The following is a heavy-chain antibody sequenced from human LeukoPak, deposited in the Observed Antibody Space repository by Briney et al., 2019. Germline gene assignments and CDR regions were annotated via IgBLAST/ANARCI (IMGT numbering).Heavy chain of an antibody. V-gene: IGHV3-21*01. CDR1: GSTFSSYS. J-gene: IGHJ6*02. Sequence: PGGSLRLSCAASGSTFSSYSMNWVRQAPGKGLEWVSSISSSSRYIYYADSVKGRFTISRDNAKNSLYLQMNSLRAEDTAVYYCARESVTAYYYYGMDVWGQGTTVTVSS. CDR2: ISSSSRYI. CDR3: ARESVTAYYYYGMDV. D-gene: IGHD1-14*01.